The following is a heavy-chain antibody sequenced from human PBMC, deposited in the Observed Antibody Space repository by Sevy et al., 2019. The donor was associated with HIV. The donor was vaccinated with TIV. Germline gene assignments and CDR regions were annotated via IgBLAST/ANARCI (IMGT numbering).Heavy chain of an antibody. CDR1: GFTFSNAW. J-gene: IGHJ4*02. V-gene: IGHV3-15*01. CDR2: IKSKTDGGTT. D-gene: IGHD3-22*01. CDR3: TLQSTYYYDSSGYPDY. Sequence: GGSLRLSCAASGFTFSNAWMSWVRQAPGKGLEWVGRIKSKTDGGTTDYAAPVKGRFTIPRDDSKNTLYLQMNSLKTEDTAVYYCTLQSTYYYDSSGYPDYWGQGTLVTVSS.